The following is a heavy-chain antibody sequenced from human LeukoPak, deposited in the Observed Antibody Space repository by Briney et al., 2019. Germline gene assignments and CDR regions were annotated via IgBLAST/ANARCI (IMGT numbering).Heavy chain of an antibody. J-gene: IGHJ3*02. CDR3: AKDSSSWWHDAFDI. Sequence: GGSLRLSCAASGFTFSSYAMHWVRQAPGKGPEWVAVISYDGSNKYYADSVKGRFTISRDNSKNTLYLQMNSLRAEDTAVYYCAKDSSSWWHDAFDIWGQGTMVTVSS. D-gene: IGHD6-13*01. CDR1: GFTFSSYA. V-gene: IGHV3-30-3*01. CDR2: ISYDGSNK.